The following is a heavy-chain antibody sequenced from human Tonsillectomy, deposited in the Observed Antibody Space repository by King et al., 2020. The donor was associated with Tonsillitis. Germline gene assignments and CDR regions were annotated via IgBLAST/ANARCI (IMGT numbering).Heavy chain of an antibody. V-gene: IGHV1-69*01. CDR1: VGTFSSYA. Sequence: QLVQSGAEVKKPGSSVKVSCRASVGTFSSYAISWVRQAAGQGLQWVGGIIPIFGSANYAQKFQDRVTITADESTSTAYMELSSLRSDDTAVYYCARVRYYGPHYYGMDVWGQGTTVTVSS. D-gene: IGHD3-10*01. CDR3: ARVRYYGPHYYGMDV. CDR2: IIPIFGSA. J-gene: IGHJ6*02.